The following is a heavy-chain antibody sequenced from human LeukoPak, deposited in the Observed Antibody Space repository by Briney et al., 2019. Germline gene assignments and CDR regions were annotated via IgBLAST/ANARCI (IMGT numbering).Heavy chain of an antibody. CDR1: GFTFSNYW. Sequence: GGSLRLSCAGSGFTFSNYWVHWVRQAPGKGLEWVAVIWYDGSNKYYADSVKGRFTISRDNSKNTLYLQMNSLRAEDTAVYYCARDGTGSNSGWYIHWGQGALVTVSS. CDR2: IWYDGSNK. D-gene: IGHD6-19*01. CDR3: ARDGTGSNSGWYIH. J-gene: IGHJ4*02. V-gene: IGHV3-33*08.